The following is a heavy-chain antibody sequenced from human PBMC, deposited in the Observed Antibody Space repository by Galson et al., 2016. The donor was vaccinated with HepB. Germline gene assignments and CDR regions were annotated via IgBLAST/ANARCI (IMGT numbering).Heavy chain of an antibody. CDR1: GFTFHDHA. J-gene: IGHJ4*02. CDR3: AKDGGEDWTTAKPDY. Sequence: SLRLSCAASGFTFHDHAMHWVRQTPGKGPEWVSGISWNSRNIGYADSVKGRFTISRDNAKNSVFLQMNSLRPEDTALYYCAKDGGEDWTTAKPDYWGQGTLVTVSS. CDR2: ISWNSRNI. V-gene: IGHV3-9*01. D-gene: IGHD4-17*01.